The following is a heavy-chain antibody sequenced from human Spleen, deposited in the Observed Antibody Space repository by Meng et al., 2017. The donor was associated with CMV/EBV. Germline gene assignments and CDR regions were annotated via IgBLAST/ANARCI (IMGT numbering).Heavy chain of an antibody. CDR1: GFTFDDYG. CDR3: AKDGPYSGYYAGYYYGMDV. V-gene: IGHV3-20*04. CDR2: INWNGGST. D-gene: IGHD3-22*01. J-gene: IGHJ6*02. Sequence: GESLKISCAASGFTFDDYGMSWVRQAPGKGLEWVSGINWNGGSTGYADSVKGRFTISRDNAKNSLYLQMNSLRAEDTAVYYCAKDGPYSGYYAGYYYGMDVWGQGTTVTVSS.